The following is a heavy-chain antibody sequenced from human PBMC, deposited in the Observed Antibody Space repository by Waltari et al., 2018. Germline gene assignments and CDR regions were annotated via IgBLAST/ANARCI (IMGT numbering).Heavy chain of an antibody. CDR2: IYSGGGT. D-gene: IGHD5-12*01. CDR1: GFTVSNNY. CDR3: GNIGAFDI. Sequence: EVQLVESGGGLIQPGGSLRISGAAPGFTVSNNYITWVRQAPGKGLEWVSVIYSGGGTYYADSVRGRFTISRDKVKNTVYLQMNSLRAEDTAVYYCGNIGAFDIWGQGTMVTVSS. V-gene: IGHV3-53*01. J-gene: IGHJ3*02.